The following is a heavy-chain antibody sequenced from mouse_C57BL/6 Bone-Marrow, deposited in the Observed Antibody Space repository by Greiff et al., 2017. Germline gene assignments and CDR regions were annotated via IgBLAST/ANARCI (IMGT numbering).Heavy chain of an antibody. D-gene: IGHD1-1*02. J-gene: IGHJ2*01. CDR3: SSFGGNYFDF. CDR1: GFNIKDDY. Sequence: EVMLVESGAELVRPGASVKLSCPASGFNIKDDYIHWVKQRPEQGLEWIGWIDPEIGDTESASQFQGQATITSDKSSNTAYLQLSSLTSEDNAIYYCSSFGGNYFDFWGQGTPLTVAS. V-gene: IGHV14-4*01. CDR2: IDPEIGDT.